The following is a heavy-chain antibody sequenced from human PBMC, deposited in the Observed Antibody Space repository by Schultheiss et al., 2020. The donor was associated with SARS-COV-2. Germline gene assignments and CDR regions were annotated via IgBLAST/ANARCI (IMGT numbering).Heavy chain of an antibody. Sequence: ASVKVSCKASGGTFSSYGISWARQAPGQGLEWMGWISGYNGNTKYAQKFQGSVTMTTDTSTSTAYMELRSLRSDDTAVYYCARDTSGSVGLDPWGQGTLVTVSS. V-gene: IGHV1-18*01. CDR2: ISGYNGNT. D-gene: IGHD3-10*01. CDR3: ARDTSGSVGLDP. J-gene: IGHJ5*02. CDR1: GGTFSSYG.